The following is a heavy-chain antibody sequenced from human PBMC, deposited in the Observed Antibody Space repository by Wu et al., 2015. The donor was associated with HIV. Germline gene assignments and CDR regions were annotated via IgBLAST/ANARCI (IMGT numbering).Heavy chain of an antibody. CDR2: IIPIFGTA. Sequence: QVQLVQSGAEXKKPGSSVKVSCKASGGTFSSYAISWVRQAPGQGLEWMGGIIPIFGTANYAQKFQGRVTITADESTSTAYMELSSLRSEDTAVYYCARVGNGDYDRHDAFDIWGQGTMVTVSS. CDR3: ARVGNGDYDRHDAFDI. V-gene: IGHV1-69*12. D-gene: IGHD4-17*01. CDR1: GGTFSSYA. J-gene: IGHJ3*02.